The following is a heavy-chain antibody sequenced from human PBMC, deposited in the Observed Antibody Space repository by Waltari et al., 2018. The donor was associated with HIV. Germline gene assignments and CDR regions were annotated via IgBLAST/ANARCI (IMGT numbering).Heavy chain of an antibody. J-gene: IGHJ4*02. D-gene: IGHD3-10*01. CDR2: INTKTGNP. CDR3: ARGPGRSLDN. V-gene: IGHV7-4-1*02. CDR1: GYTLTNYA. Sequence: QVQLEQSGSELKKPGASVKVSCKASGYTLTNYAMNWVRQAPGQGLEWVGWINTKTGNPTYAQGFTGRFVFSLDTSVSTAYLQISSLKPEDTAVYFCARGPGRSLDNWGQGTLVTVSS.